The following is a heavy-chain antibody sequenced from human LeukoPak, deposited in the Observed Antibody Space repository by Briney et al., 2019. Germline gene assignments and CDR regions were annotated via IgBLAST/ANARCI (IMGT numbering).Heavy chain of an antibody. CDR2: ISYGGSNK. J-gene: IGHJ4*02. V-gene: IGHV3-30*18. Sequence: PGRSLRLSCAASGFTFSSYGMHWVRQAPGKGLEWVAVISYGGSNKYYADSVKGRFTISRDNSKNTLYLQMNSLRAEDTAVYYCAKGEQLVPFDYWGQGTLVTVSS. D-gene: IGHD6-13*01. CDR1: GFTFSSYG. CDR3: AKGEQLVPFDY.